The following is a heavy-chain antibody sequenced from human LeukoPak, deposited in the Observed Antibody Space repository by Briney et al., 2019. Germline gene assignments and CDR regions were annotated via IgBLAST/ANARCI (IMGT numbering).Heavy chain of an antibody. CDR1: GGSISSGGYS. V-gene: IGHV4-30-2*01. CDR3: AYSSSRSNFDY. J-gene: IGHJ4*02. Sequence: SQTLSLTCAVSGGSISSGGYSWSWIRQPPGTGLEWIGYIYHSGSTYYNPSLKSRVTISVDRSKNQFSLKLSSVTAADTAVYYCAYSSSRSNFDYWGQGTLVTVSS. D-gene: IGHD6-6*01. CDR2: IYHSGST.